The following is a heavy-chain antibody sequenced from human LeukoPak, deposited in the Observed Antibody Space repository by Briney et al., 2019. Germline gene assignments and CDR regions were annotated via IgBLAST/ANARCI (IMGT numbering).Heavy chain of an antibody. D-gene: IGHD3-10*01. CDR1: GFSLTTSGMC. CDR3: ARIPGSGSYYYFDY. V-gene: IGHV2-70*01. CDR2: IDWDDDK. J-gene: IGHJ4*02. Sequence: SGPALVKPTQTLTLTCTFSGFSLTTSGMCVSWIRQPPGKALEWLALIDWDDDKYYSTSLKTRLTISKDTSKNQVVLTMTNMDPVDTATYYCARIPGSGSYYYFDYWGQGTLVTVSS.